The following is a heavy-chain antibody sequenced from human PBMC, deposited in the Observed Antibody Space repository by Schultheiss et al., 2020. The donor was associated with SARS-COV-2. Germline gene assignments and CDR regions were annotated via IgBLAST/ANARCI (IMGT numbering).Heavy chain of an antibody. CDR1: GFTFSSYG. CDR2: ISYDGSNK. Sequence: GGSLISCAASGFTFSSYGMHWVRQAPGKGLEWVAVISYDGSNKYYADSVKGRFTISRDNSKNTLYLQMNSRRAEDTAVYYCAKDHQEVGASSFDYWGQGTLVTVSS. D-gene: IGHD1-26*01. J-gene: IGHJ4*02. CDR3: AKDHQEVGASSFDY. V-gene: IGHV3-30*18.